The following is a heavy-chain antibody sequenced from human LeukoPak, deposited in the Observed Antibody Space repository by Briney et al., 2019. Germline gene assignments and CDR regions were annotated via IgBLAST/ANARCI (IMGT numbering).Heavy chain of an antibody. Sequence: GGSLRLSCAASGFTFSSYGMSWVRQAPGKGLEWVSAISGSGGSTYYADSVRGRFTISRDNSKNTLYLQMNSLRAEDTAVYYCAKDAVVRGVRPYYYYMDVWGKGTTVTISS. V-gene: IGHV3-23*01. D-gene: IGHD3-10*01. CDR3: AKDAVVRGVRPYYYYMDV. CDR2: ISGSGGST. CDR1: GFTFSSYG. J-gene: IGHJ6*03.